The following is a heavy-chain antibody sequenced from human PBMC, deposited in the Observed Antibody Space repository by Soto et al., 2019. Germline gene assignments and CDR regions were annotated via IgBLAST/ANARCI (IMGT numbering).Heavy chain of an antibody. D-gene: IGHD2-8*02. CDR2: ISKDGSVK. CDR3: TGEVASGY. Sequence: QVQLVESGGGVVQPGRSLRLSCAASGFTFSSYGMHWVRQAPGKGLEWVADISKDGSVKYYADSVKGRFTISRDNSKNTLYLQMNSLGAEDTAAYYCTGEVASGYWGQGTLVTVSS. CDR1: GFTFSSYG. V-gene: IGHV3-30*03. J-gene: IGHJ4*02.